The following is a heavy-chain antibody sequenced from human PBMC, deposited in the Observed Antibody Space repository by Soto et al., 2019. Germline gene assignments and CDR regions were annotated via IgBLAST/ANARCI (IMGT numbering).Heavy chain of an antibody. Sequence: EVQLLESGGGLVQPGGSLRLSCAASGFTFSSYAMSWVRQAPGKGLEWVSGISGRGGSTHYADSVKGRFTISRDNSKNPLYLQMNSMRAEDTAVYYCARPPVPADYYYYYGMEVWGQGTTVTVSS. CDR2: ISGRGGST. CDR3: ARPPVPADYYYYYGMEV. V-gene: IGHV3-23*01. D-gene: IGHD4-17*01. CDR1: GFTFSSYA. J-gene: IGHJ6*02.